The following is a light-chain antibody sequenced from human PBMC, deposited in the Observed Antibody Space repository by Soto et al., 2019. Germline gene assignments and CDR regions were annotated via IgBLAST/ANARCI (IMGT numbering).Light chain of an antibody. CDR3: SSYTSSNTLYV. V-gene: IGLV2-14*03. J-gene: IGLJ1*01. Sequence: QSALTQPASVSGSPGQSITISCTGTSSDLGGYNYVSWYQQHPGKAPKLMIYDVSDRPSGVSDRFSGSKSGNTASLTISGLQAEDEADYYCSSYTSSNTLYVFGTGTKLTVI. CDR1: SSDLGGYNY. CDR2: DVS.